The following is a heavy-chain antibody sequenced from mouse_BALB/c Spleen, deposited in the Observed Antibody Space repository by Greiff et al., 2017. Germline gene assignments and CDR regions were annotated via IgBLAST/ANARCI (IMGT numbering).Heavy chain of an antibody. CDR3: ARLGTTVVMDY. V-gene: IGHV5-12-1*01. D-gene: IGHD1-1*01. J-gene: IGHJ4*01. CDR2: ISSGGGST. CDR1: GFAFSSYD. Sequence: EVMLVESGGGLVKPGGSLKLSCAASGFAFSSYDMSWVRQTPEKRLEWVAYISSGGGSTYYPDTVKGRFTISRDNAKNTLYLQMSSLKSDDTAMYYCARLGTTVVMDYWGQGTAVTVSA.